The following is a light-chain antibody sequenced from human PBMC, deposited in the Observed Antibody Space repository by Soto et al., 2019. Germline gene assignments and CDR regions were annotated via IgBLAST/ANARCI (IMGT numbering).Light chain of an antibody. CDR1: QGIKND. J-gene: IGKJ1*01. CDR2: ATS. CDR3: LQDYYYPWT. V-gene: IGKV1-6*01. Sequence: AIQMTQSPSSLSASVGDRVTITCRASQGIKNDLSWYQQKPGKAPKLLIYATSALQSGVPSRFSGSGSGTDFTLTISSLLPEDFATYYCLQDYYYPWTFGQGTKVEIK.